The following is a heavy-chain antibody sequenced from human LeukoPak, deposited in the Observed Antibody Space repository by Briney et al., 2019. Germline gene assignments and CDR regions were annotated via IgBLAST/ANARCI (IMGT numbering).Heavy chain of an antibody. Sequence: GGSLRLSCAASEFSVGSNYMTWVRQAPGKGLEWVSLIYSGGSTYYADSVKGRFTISRDNAKNSLYLQMNSLRAEDTAIYYCAKNGDRGAYCTGGTCYPYFYYYMDVWGKGTTVTI. V-gene: IGHV3-66*01. J-gene: IGHJ6*03. CDR2: IYSGGST. CDR1: EFSVGSNY. D-gene: IGHD2-15*01. CDR3: AKNGDRGAYCTGGTCYPYFYYYMDV.